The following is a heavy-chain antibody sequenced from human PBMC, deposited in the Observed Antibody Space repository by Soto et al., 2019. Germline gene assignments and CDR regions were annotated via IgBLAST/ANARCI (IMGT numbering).Heavy chain of an antibody. V-gene: IGHV4-34*01. D-gene: IGHD6-13*01. CDR1: GGSFSGYY. Sequence: QVQLQQWGAGLLKPSETLSLTCGVYGGSFSGYYWSWIRQPPGKGLEWIGEINHSGSTNYNPSLKSRVTISVDTSKNQFSLKLSSVTAADTAVYYCARGSIAAAGADYWGQGTLVTVSS. CDR3: ARGSIAAAGADY. CDR2: INHSGST. J-gene: IGHJ4*02.